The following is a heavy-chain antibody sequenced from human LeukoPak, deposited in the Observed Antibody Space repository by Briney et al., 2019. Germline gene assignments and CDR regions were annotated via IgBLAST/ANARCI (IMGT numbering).Heavy chain of an antibody. V-gene: IGHV3-53*01. CDR3: ARVRNLNSVAGTVDY. D-gene: IGHD6-19*01. CDR1: GFTVSNSY. CDR2: IYSSGST. J-gene: IGHJ4*02. Sequence: GGSLRLSCAASGFTVSNSYMSWVRQAPGEGLEWVAVIYSSGSTYYADSVQGRFSISRDNSKNTLYLQMNSLRAEDTAVYFCARVRNLNSVAGTVDYWGQGTLVTVSS.